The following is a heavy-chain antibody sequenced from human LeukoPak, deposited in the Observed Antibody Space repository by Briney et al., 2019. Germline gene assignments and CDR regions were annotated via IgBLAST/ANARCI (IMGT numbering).Heavy chain of an antibody. CDR1: GYTFTSYD. J-gene: IGHJ6*03. CDR2: MNPNSGNT. Sequence: ASVKVSCKASGYTFTSYDINWVRQATGQGLEWMGWMNPNSGNTGYAQKFQGRVTITRNTSISTAYMELSSLRSEDTAVYYCARSYFSSGWTYYYYMDVWGKGTTVTVSS. CDR3: ARSYFSSGWTYYYYMDV. D-gene: IGHD6-19*01. V-gene: IGHV1-8*03.